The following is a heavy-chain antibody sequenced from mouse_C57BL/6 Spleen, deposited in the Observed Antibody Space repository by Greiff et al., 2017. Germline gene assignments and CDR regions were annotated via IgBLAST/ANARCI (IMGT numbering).Heavy chain of an antibody. J-gene: IGHJ4*01. Sequence: VMLVESEGGLVQPGSSMKLSCTASGFTFSDYYMAWVRQVPEKGLEWVANINYDGSSTYYLDSLKSRFIISRDNAKNILYLQMSSLKSEDTATYYCARDGQGGAMDYWGQGTSVTVSS. D-gene: IGHD3-3*01. CDR1: GFTFSDYY. CDR2: INYDGSST. CDR3: ARDGQGGAMDY. V-gene: IGHV5-16*01.